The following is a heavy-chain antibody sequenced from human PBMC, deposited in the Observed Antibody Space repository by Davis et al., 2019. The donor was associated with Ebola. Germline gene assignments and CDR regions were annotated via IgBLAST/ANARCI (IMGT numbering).Heavy chain of an antibody. D-gene: IGHD2-2*01. CDR2: ISYDGSNK. CDR1: GFTFSSYW. Sequence: GGSLRLSCAASGFTFSSYWMHWVRQAPGKGLEWVAVISYDGSNKYYADSVKGRFTISRDNSKNTVYLQMNSLKPEDTAVYYCARDVVVDAIWGGFDPWGQGTLVTVSS. J-gene: IGHJ5*02. V-gene: IGHV3-30-3*01. CDR3: ARDVVVDAIWGGFDP.